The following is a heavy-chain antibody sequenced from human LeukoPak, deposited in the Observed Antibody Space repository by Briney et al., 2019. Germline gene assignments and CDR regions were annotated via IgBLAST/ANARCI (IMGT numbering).Heavy chain of an antibody. CDR2: ISWNSGSI. J-gene: IGHJ4*02. V-gene: IGHV3-9*01. CDR3: AKDIGNFGEFFDY. D-gene: IGHD3-10*01. CDR1: GFTFDDYA. Sequence: PGRSLRLSCAASGFTFDDYAMHWVRQAPGKGLEWVSGISWNSGSIGYADSVKGRFTISRDNAKNSLYLQMNSLRAEDTALYYCAKDIGNFGEFFDYWGQGTLVTVSS.